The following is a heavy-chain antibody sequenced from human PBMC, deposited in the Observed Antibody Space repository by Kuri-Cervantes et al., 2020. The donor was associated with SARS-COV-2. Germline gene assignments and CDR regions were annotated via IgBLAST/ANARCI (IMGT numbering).Heavy chain of an antibody. V-gene: IGHV4-61*09. CDR1: GGSISSGSYY. D-gene: IGHD3-3*01. CDR2: IYTSGST. J-gene: IGHJ3*02. Sequence: LRLSCTVSGGSISSGSYYWSWIRQPAGKGLEWIGYIYTSGSTNYNPSLKSRVTISVDTSKNQISLKLSSVTAADTAVYYCARDQGSGNPALDACDIWGQGTTVTVSS. CDR3: ARDQGSGNPALDACDI.